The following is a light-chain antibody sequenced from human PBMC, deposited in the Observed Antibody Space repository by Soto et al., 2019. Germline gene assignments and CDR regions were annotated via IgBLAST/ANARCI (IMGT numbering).Light chain of an antibody. CDR2: AAS. CDR1: QGIRNN. Sequence: AIQMTQSPSSLSASVGDRVTITCRASQGIRNNLGWYQQKPGKAPNLLIYAASSLQSGVPSRFSGSGSGTDFTLTISSLQPEDFATYYCLQDYNYPRTFGQGTKVEIK. CDR3: LQDYNYPRT. J-gene: IGKJ1*01. V-gene: IGKV1-6*01.